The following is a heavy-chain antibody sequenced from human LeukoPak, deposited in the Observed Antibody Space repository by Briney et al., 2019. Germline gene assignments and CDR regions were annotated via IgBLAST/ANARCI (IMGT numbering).Heavy chain of an antibody. CDR2: MNPNSGNT. J-gene: IGHJ4*02. D-gene: IGHD1-26*01. CDR1: GYTFTSYD. V-gene: IGHV1-8*01. CDR3: ARGELHGFHDGDY. Sequence: ASVKVSCKASGYTFTSYDINWARQATGQGLEWVGSMNPNSGNTGYAQKFQGRVTMTRNTSISTAYMKLSSLRSEDTAVYYCARGELHGFHDGDYWGQGTLVTVSS.